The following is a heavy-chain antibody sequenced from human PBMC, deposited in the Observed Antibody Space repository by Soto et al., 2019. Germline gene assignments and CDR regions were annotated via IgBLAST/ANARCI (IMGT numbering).Heavy chain of an antibody. V-gene: IGHV5-10-1*04. Sequence: GESLKISCKGSGYSFTSYWMSWVRQMPGKGLEWMGRIDPSDSYTNYSPSFQGQVTISADKSISTAYLQWSSLKASDTAMYYCARLSVTGATHDAFDIWGQGTIVTVSS. CDR3: ARLSVTGATHDAFDI. D-gene: IGHD1-26*01. J-gene: IGHJ3*02. CDR1: GYSFTSYW. CDR2: IDPSDSYT.